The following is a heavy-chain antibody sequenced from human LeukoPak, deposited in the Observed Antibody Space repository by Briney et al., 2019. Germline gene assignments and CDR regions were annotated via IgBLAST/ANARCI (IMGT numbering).Heavy chain of an antibody. J-gene: IGHJ4*02. CDR2: IYFNGIT. CDR1: GGLISSSTTYY. V-gene: IGHV4-39*01. Sequence: PSETLSLTCSVSGGLISSSTTYYWAWIRQPPGKGLEWIGSIYFNGITYYNASLESRVTVSVDTYNNHFSLRLTSLSAADTAVYYCARQPVVTRGAVASNFDYWGQGTLVTVSS. D-gene: IGHD4-23*01. CDR3: ARQPVVTRGAVASNFDY.